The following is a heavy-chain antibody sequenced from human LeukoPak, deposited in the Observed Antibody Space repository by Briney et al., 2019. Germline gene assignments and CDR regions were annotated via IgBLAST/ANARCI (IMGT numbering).Heavy chain of an antibody. J-gene: IGHJ4*02. Sequence: SETLSLTCAVSGGSISSGGYSWSWIRQPPGKGLECIGTIYYSGSTYYNPSLKSRVTISVDTSKSQFSLKLSSVTAADTSVYYCARGDYDTSGYFSFDYWGQGILVTVSS. CDR3: ARGDYDTSGYFSFDY. D-gene: IGHD3-22*01. V-gene: IGHV4-30-2*03. CDR1: GGSISSGGYS. CDR2: IYYSGST.